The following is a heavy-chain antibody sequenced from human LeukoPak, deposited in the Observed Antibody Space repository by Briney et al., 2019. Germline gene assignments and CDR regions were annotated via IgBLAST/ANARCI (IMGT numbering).Heavy chain of an antibody. CDR1: GGSFSGYY. Sequence: SETLSLTCAVYGGSFSGYYWSWIRQPPGKGLEWIGEINHCGSTNYNPSLKSRVTISVDTSKNQFSLKLSSVTAADTAVYYCARAPLYDSSGYRDYYYYYGMDVWGQGTTVTVSS. J-gene: IGHJ6*02. D-gene: IGHD3-22*01. V-gene: IGHV4-34*01. CDR3: ARAPLYDSSGYRDYYYYYGMDV. CDR2: INHCGST.